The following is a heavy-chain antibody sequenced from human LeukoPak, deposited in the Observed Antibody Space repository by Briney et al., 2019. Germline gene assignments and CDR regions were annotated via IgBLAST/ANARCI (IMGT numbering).Heavy chain of an antibody. J-gene: IGHJ6*02. V-gene: IGHV4-39*01. Sequence: SETLSLTCTVSGGSISSSSYYWGWIRQPPGTGLEWIGGIYYSGSTYYNPSLKSRVTISVDTSKNQFSLKLSSVTAADTAVYYCARSRNYGDNALQVWRHYYYYGMDVWGQGTTVTVSS. CDR1: GGSISSSSYY. D-gene: IGHD4-17*01. CDR3: ARSRNYGDNALQVWRHYYYYGMDV. CDR2: IYYSGST.